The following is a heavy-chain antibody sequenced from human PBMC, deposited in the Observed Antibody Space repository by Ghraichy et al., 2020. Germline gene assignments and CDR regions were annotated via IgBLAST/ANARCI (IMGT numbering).Heavy chain of an antibody. V-gene: IGHV3-21*01. Sequence: GESLNISCAASGFTFSDYSMHWVRQAPGKGLDWVSSISSSGTYIYYSDSVKGRFTVSRDNAKNSLYLQMNSLRAEDTALFYCARGGQATAVYSWFDPWGQGTLVTVSS. D-gene: IGHD1-1*01. CDR1: GFTFSDYS. CDR3: ARGGQATAVYSWFDP. J-gene: IGHJ5*02. CDR2: ISSSGTYI.